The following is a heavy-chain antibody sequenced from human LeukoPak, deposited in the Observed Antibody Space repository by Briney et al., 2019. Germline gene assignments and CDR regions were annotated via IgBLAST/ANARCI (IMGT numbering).Heavy chain of an antibody. CDR2: ISYDGRNK. CDR3: AKGPLRGTAAAIDY. CDR1: GFTFNNYG. V-gene: IGHV3-30*18. J-gene: IGHJ4*02. Sequence: GGSLRLSCAASGFTFNNYGMHWVRQAPGKGLEWVAVISYDGRNKHYPDSVKGRFTISRDISTDTLWLQMDSLRTKDTAVYYCAKGPLRGTAAAIDYWGQGTLVAVSS. D-gene: IGHD2-2*01.